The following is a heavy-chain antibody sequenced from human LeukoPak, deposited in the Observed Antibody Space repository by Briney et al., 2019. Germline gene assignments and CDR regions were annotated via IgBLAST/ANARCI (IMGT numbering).Heavy chain of an antibody. V-gene: IGHV3-9*01. CDR2: ISWNSGSI. CDR1: GFTFDDYA. D-gene: IGHD1-26*01. CDR3: AKDLGATDDY. J-gene: IGHJ4*02. Sequence: PGGSLRLSCAASGFTFDDYAMHWDRQAPGKGLEWVSGISWNSGSIGYADSVKGRFTISRDNTKNSLYLQMNSLRAEDTALYYCAKDLGATDDYWGQGTLVTVSS.